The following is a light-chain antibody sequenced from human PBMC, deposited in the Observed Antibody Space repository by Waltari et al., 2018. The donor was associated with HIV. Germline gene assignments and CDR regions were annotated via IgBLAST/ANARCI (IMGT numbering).Light chain of an antibody. CDR1: NSNVGNNF. CDR2: RND. CDR3: ASWDDKLSHWV. J-gene: IGLJ3*02. V-gene: IGLV1-47*01. Sequence: QSVLTQSPSASKTPGQRVLMSCSGTNSNVGNNFVSWFQQVPGGAPKLVIYRNDRRPSGVPVRFSAAKSGSSASLAISGLQSDDEADYFCASWDDKLSHWVFGGGTKLTV.